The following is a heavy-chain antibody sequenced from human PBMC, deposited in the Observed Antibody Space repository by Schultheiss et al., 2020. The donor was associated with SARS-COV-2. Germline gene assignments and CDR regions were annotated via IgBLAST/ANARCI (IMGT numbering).Heavy chain of an antibody. CDR2: INHSGST. Sequence: SETLSLTCTVSGGSVSSGSYYWTWIRQPPGKGLEWIGEINHSGSTNYNPSLKSRVTISVDTSKNQFSLKLSSVTAADTAVYYCARAAVFNTMILAANWFDPWGQGTLVTVSS. V-gene: IGHV4-39*07. D-gene: IGHD3-22*01. J-gene: IGHJ5*02. CDR3: ARAAVFNTMILAANWFDP. CDR1: GGSVSSGSYY.